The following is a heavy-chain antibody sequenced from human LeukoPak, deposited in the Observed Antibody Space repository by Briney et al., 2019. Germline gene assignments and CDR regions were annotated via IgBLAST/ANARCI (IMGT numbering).Heavy chain of an antibody. D-gene: IGHD3-22*01. J-gene: IGHJ4*02. CDR2: ISFTGNT. CDR3: ARSPPGWYYDNSGQYYFDT. V-gene: IGHV4-59*08. CDR1: GGSISGYY. Sequence: PSETLSLTCTVSGGSISGYYWSWIRQSPGKGLEWIAYISFTGNTNYNPSLKSRVTISLDTSKTHFSLTLSSLTAADTAVYYCARSPPGWYYDNSGQYYFDTWGQGALVTVSS.